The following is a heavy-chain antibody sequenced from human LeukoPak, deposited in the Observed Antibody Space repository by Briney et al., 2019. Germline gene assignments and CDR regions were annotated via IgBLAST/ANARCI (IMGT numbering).Heavy chain of an antibody. CDR1: GFTFSSYA. D-gene: IGHD1-1*01. CDR2: ISGSGGST. Sequence: GGSLRLSCAASGFTFSSYAISWVRQAPGKGLEWVSAISGSGGSTYYADSVKGRFTISRDNSKNTLYLQMNSLRAEDTAVYYCAKDHRPPRYNWNDVPIDYWGQGTLVTVSS. CDR3: AKDHRPPRYNWNDVPIDY. J-gene: IGHJ4*02. V-gene: IGHV3-23*01.